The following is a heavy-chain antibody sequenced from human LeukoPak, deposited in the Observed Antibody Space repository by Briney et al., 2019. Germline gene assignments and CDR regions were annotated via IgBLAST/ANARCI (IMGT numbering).Heavy chain of an antibody. CDR1: GYIFTELS. V-gene: IGHV1-24*01. CDR3: AIDTVYYDPPSY. J-gene: IGHJ4*01. D-gene: IGHD3-16*01. Sequence: ASVKVSCKVSGYIFTELSMHWVRQSPGQGLEWMGGSDPENGKTVYAQNFQGRVTMTEDTSADTAYMELSSLRSEDTAVYYCAIDTVYYDPPSYWGQGTLVTVSS. CDR2: SDPENGKT.